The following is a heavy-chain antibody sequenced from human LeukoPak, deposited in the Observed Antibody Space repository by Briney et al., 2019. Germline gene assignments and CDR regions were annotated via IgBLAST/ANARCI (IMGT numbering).Heavy chain of an antibody. CDR1: GFTFSSYA. CDR2: ISGSGGST. Sequence: PGGSLRLSCAASGFTFSSYAMSWVRQAPGKGLERVSAISGSGGSTYYADSVKGRFTISRDNSKNTLYLQMNSLRAEDTAVYYCAKVRGYSYAKMGTTVFDYWGQGTLVTVSS. J-gene: IGHJ4*02. CDR3: AKVRGYSYAKMGTTVFDY. D-gene: IGHD5-18*01. V-gene: IGHV3-23*01.